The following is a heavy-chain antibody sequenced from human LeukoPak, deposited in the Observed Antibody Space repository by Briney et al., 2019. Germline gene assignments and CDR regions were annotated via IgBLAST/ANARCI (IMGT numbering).Heavy chain of an antibody. CDR3: ARESSIFQVVARSYMDV. CDR2: TRNNSESYKT. Sequence: PWGSLRLSCAASGFSFSNHYINWVRQTPGKGLEWVGRTRNNSESYKTEYAASVKGRFTFSRDDSKKSLFLHMNSLKTEDTAVYYCARESSIFQVVARSYMDVWGKGTTVTVSS. V-gene: IGHV3-72*01. D-gene: IGHD3-3*01. J-gene: IGHJ6*03. CDR1: GFSFSNHY.